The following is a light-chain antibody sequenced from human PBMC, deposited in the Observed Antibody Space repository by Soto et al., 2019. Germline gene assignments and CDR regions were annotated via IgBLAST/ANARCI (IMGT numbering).Light chain of an antibody. J-gene: IGKJ4*02. CDR3: QQANRPPRT. CDR1: ERINTY. Sequence: DIQMTQSPSSLSASVGDRVTITCRASERINTYLAWYQQQPGKAPKLLIYAASSLQSGVPSRFSGSGSGTEFTLTISNLQREEFATRVSQQANRPPRTCRGGTKVDIK. V-gene: IGKV1-12*01. CDR2: AAS.